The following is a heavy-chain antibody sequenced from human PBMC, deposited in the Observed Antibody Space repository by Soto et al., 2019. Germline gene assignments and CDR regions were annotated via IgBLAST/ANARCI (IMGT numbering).Heavy chain of an antibody. CDR2: ITSNGGNT. CDR1: GFSFSTYG. V-gene: IGHV3-64*07. J-gene: IGHJ4*02. D-gene: IGHD3-16*01. Sequence: EVQLVESGGALVQPGESLRLSCVGSGFSFSTYGMHWIRQAPGKGLEYVSAITSNGGNTYYADSVKGRFTISRDNSRNTLYLQMGSLRAEDMVVYYCAGVRQNYAHYDYWGQGTLVTVSS. CDR3: AGVRQNYAHYDY.